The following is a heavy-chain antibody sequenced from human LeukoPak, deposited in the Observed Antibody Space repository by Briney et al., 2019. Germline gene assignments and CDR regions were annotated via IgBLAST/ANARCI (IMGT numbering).Heavy chain of an antibody. Sequence: NASETLSLTCTVSGGSISSDGYYWSWIRQPPGKGLEWIGHIYHSGSTYYNPSLKSRVTISVDRSKNQFSLKLSSVTAADTAVYYCAKGTYYDFWSGYPPLNNWFDPWGQGTLVTVSS. CDR3: AKGTYYDFWSGYPPLNNWFDP. D-gene: IGHD3-3*01. CDR2: IYHSGST. J-gene: IGHJ5*02. CDR1: GGSISSDGYY. V-gene: IGHV4-30-2*01.